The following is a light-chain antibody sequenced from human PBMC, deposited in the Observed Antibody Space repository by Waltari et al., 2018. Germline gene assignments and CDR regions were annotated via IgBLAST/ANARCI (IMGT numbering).Light chain of an antibody. CDR1: DSDLWAYNY. CDR2: DVS. V-gene: IGLV2-14*03. J-gene: IGLJ2*01. Sequence: QSALAQPASVSGSPGQSITIPFTVTDSDLWAYNYVSWYQQHPGIAPKLLLYDVSDRPSGVSDRFSGSKSGKTASLTISGLQPEDAADYYCSSYTRRNTVIFGGGTKLTVV. CDR3: SSYTRRNTVI.